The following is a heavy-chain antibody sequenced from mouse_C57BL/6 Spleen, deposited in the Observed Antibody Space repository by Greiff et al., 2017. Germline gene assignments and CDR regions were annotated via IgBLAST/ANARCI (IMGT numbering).Heavy chain of an antibody. V-gene: IGHV2-4*01. D-gene: IGHD2-5*01. J-gene: IGHJ4*01. Sequence: QVQLQQSGPGLVQPSQSLSITCIVSGFSLTSYGVHWVRQPPGKGLEWLGVIWSGGSTDYNAAFISRLSISKDNSKSQVFFKMNSLQADDTAIYYCAKLGYSNLYAMDYWGQGTSVTVSS. CDR1: GFSLTSYG. CDR2: IWSGGST. CDR3: AKLGYSNLYAMDY.